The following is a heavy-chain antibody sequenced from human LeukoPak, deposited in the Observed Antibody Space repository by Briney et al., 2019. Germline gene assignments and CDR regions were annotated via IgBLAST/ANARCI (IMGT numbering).Heavy chain of an antibody. Sequence: PGRSLRLSCAASGFTFSSYGMHWVRRAPGKGLEWVAVISYDGSNKYYADSVKGRFTISRDNSKNTLYLQMNSLRAEDTAVYYCAKDSSAAEGAFDYWGQGTLVTVSS. CDR3: AKDSSAAEGAFDY. V-gene: IGHV3-30*18. CDR2: ISYDGSNK. D-gene: IGHD6-13*01. CDR1: GFTFSSYG. J-gene: IGHJ4*02.